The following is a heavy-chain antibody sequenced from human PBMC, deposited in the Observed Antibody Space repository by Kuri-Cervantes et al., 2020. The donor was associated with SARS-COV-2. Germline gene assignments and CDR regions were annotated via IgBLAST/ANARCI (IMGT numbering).Heavy chain of an antibody. CDR3: ASSRITIFGVVITHWFDP. CDR1: GYTLTELS. J-gene: IGHJ5*02. Sequence: ASVKVSCKVSGYTLTELSMHWVRQAPGKGLEWMGWINPNSGGTNYAQKSQGRVTMTRDTSISTAYMELSRLRSDDTAVYYCASSRITIFGVVITHWFDPWGQGTLVTVSS. CDR2: INPNSGGT. D-gene: IGHD3-3*01. V-gene: IGHV1-2*02.